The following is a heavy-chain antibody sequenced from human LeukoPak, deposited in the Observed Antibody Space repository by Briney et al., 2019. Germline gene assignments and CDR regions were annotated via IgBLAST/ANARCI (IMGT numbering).Heavy chain of an antibody. Sequence: RASVKVSCTASGGTFSSYAISWVRQAPGQGLEWMGGIIPIFGTANYAQKFQGRVTITADESTSTAYMELSSLRSEDTAVYYCARDRIGERYFDYWGQGTLVTVSS. CDR1: GGTFSSYA. J-gene: IGHJ4*02. V-gene: IGHV1-69*13. D-gene: IGHD3-3*01. CDR2: IIPIFGTA. CDR3: ARDRIGERYFDY.